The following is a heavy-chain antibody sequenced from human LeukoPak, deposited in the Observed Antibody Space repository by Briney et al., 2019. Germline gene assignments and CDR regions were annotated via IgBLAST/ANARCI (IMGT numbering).Heavy chain of an antibody. CDR3: ARHGFYGSYSDY. CDR1: GFTFSSYG. V-gene: IGHV3-33*01. CDR2: IWYDGSNK. Sequence: GGSLRLSCAASGFTFSSYGMHWVRQAPGKGLEWVAVIWYDGSNKYYADSVKGRFTISRDNSKNTLYLQMNSLRAEDTAAYYCARHGFYGSYSDYWGQGTLVTVSS. D-gene: IGHD3-3*01. J-gene: IGHJ4*02.